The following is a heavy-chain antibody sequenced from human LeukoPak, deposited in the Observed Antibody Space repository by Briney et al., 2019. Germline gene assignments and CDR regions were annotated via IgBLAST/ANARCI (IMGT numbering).Heavy chain of an antibody. V-gene: IGHV1-2*02. CDR3: TSSDYTSSDY. J-gene: IGHJ4*01. CDR1: GYTFTDYY. D-gene: IGHD2-2*02. Sequence: VASMKVSCKASGYTFTDYYMHWVRQAPGQGLEWMGWIDPRSGGTNFARKFQGRVTMTRDTSISTAYMELSRLTSDDTAVYYCTSSDYTSSDYWGHGTLVTVSS. CDR2: IDPRSGGT.